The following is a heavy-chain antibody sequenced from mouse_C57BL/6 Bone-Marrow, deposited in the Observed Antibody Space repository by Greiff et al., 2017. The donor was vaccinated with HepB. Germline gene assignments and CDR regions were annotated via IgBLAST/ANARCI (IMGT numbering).Heavy chain of an antibody. Sequence: DVQLQESGPGFLKPSQSLSLTCSVTGYSITSGYYWNWIRQFPGNKLEWMGYISYDGSNNYNPSLKNRISITRDTSKNQFILKLNSVTPEDTATYYCARDGDYWGQGTTLTVSS. V-gene: IGHV3-6*01. CDR3: ARDGDY. J-gene: IGHJ2*01. CDR1: GYSITSGYY. CDR2: ISYDGSN.